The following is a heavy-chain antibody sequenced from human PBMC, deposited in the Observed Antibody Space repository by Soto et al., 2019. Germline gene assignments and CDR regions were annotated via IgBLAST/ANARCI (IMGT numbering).Heavy chain of an antibody. J-gene: IGHJ4*02. CDR1: GYTFTSYG. D-gene: IGHD6-19*01. CDR2: ISAYNGNT. CDR3: ARDLRPRVAVAGIFDY. Sequence: QVQLVQSGAEVKRPGASVKVSCKASGYTFTSYGISWVRQAPGQGLEWMGWISAYNGNTNYAQKLQGRVTMTTDTSTSTAYRELRSLRSDDTAVYYCARDLRPRVAVAGIFDYWGQGTLVTVSS. V-gene: IGHV1-18*01.